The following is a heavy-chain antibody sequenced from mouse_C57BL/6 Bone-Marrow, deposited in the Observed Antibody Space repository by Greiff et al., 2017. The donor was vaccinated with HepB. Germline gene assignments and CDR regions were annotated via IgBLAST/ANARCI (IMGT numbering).Heavy chain of an antibody. J-gene: IGHJ3*01. CDR2: INPYNGGT. D-gene: IGHD2-4*01. V-gene: IGHV1-19*01. CDR1: GYTFTDYY. CDR3: TRFAPSYDYDEKFAY. Sequence: EVKLQESGPVLVKPGASVKMSCKASGYTFTDYYMNWVKQSHGKSLEWIGVINPYNGGTSYNQKFKGKATLTVDKSSSTAYMELNSLTSEDSAVYYCTRFAPSYDYDEKFAYWGQGTLVTVSA.